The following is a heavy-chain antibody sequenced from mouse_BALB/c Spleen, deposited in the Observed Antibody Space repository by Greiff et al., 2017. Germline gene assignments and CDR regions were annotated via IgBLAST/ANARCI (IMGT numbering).Heavy chain of an antibody. D-gene: IGHD2-4*01. CDR1: GYTFTSYW. J-gene: IGHJ2*01. CDR2: IYPGNSDT. V-gene: IGHV1-5*01. CDR3: TRDYYDYDGGAFDY. Sequence: VQLQQSGTVLARPGASVKMSCKASGYTFTSYWMHWVKQRPGQGLEWIGAIYPGNSDTSYNQKFKGKAKLTAVTSTSTAYMELSSLTNEDSAVYYCTRDYYDYDGGAFDYWGQGTTRTVSS.